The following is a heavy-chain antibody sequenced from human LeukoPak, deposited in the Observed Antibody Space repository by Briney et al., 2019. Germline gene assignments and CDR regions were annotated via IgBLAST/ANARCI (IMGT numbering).Heavy chain of an antibody. V-gene: IGHV3-15*01. D-gene: IGHD6-13*01. CDR3: TTDPAGRMTLTYWGGFDY. CDR1: GFTFSNFN. J-gene: IGHJ4*02. CDR2: IKSKTDGGTT. Sequence: PGESLRLSCAASGFTFSNFNLNWVRQAPGKGLEWVGRIKSKTDGGTTDYAAPVKGRFTISRDDSKNTLYLQMNSLKTEDTAVYYCTTDPAGRMTLTYWGGFDYWGQGTLVTVSS.